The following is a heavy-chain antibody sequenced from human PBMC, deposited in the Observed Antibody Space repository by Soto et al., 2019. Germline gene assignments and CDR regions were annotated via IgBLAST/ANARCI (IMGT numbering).Heavy chain of an antibody. D-gene: IGHD6-6*01. CDR3: ASYSSSSSFDY. CDR2: IYHSGST. CDR1: GGSISSGGYS. J-gene: IGHJ4*02. Sequence: LSLTCAVPGGSISSGGYSWSWIRQPPGKGLEWIGYIYHSGSTYYNPSLKSRVTISVDRSKNQFSLKLSSVTAADTAVYYCASYSSSSSFDYWGQGTLVTVSS. V-gene: IGHV4-30-2*01.